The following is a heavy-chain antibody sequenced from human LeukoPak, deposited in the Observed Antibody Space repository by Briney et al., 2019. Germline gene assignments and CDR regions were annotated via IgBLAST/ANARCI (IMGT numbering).Heavy chain of an antibody. V-gene: IGHV3-64*01. CDR3: ARGYSSSWLGYFDY. CDR2: ISSNGGST. CDR1: GFTFSSYA. J-gene: IGHJ4*02. Sequence: GGSLRLSCAASGFTFSSYAMHWVRQAPGKGLEYVSAISSNGGSTSYANSVKGRFTISRDTSKNTVYLQMNSLGDEDTAFYYCARGYSSSWLGYFDYWGQGTLVTVSS. D-gene: IGHD6-13*01.